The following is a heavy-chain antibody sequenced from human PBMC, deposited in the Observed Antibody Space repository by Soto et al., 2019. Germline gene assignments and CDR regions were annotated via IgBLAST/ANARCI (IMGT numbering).Heavy chain of an antibody. D-gene: IGHD3-3*01. CDR1: GFSLTTSGVG. CDR2: IYWDDDK. Sequence: QITLKESGPTVVKPTETLTLTCTFSGFSLTTSGVGVGWVRQSPGKAPEWLALIYWDDDKRYSTSLNSRLIITKDTSKTQVVLTMANVDSADTATYYCAHRVLRTVLGLVTTTPIYFDFWGPVTPVVVSS. V-gene: IGHV2-5*02. CDR3: AHRVLRTVLGLVTTTPIYFDF. J-gene: IGHJ4*02.